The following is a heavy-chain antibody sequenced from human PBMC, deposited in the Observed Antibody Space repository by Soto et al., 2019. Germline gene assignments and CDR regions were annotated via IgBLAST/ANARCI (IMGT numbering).Heavy chain of an antibody. J-gene: IGHJ4*02. CDR3: AKAHSSGWYYFDY. D-gene: IGHD6-19*01. V-gene: IGHV3-30*18. CDR2: FSYDGGTK. CDR1: GFTFSNYG. Sequence: QVQLVESGGGVVQPGRSLRLSCAASGFTFSNYGMHWVRQAPGKGLEWVAVFSYDGGTKYYADSVKGRFTISRDNSKNTLYLQMNSLRAEDTAVYYWAKAHSSGWYYFDYWGQGTLVTVSS.